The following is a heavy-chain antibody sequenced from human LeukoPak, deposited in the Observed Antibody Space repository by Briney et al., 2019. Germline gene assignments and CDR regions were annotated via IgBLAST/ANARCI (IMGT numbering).Heavy chain of an antibody. V-gene: IGHV4-31*03. D-gene: IGHD6-19*01. CDR3: ARDRIASSWYSSGWYPSIYSMDV. CDR1: GGSISRGGYY. J-gene: IGHJ6*02. Sequence: PSETLSLTCTVSGGSISRGGYYWSWIRQHPGKGLEWIGYIYYSGSTYYNPSLKSRVTISVDTSKNQFSLKLSSVTAADTAVYYCARDRIASSWYSSGWYPSIYSMDVWGQGTTVTVSS. CDR2: IYYSGST.